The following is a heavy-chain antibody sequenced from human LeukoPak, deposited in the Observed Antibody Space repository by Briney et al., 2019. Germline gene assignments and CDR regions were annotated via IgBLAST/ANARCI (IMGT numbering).Heavy chain of an antibody. CDR3: ATPLDYYDTSGYHQGGD. J-gene: IGHJ4*02. D-gene: IGHD3-22*01. Sequence: GGSLRLSCAASGFTFGSYSMNWVRQAPGKGLEWVSYITSISSTIYYADSVKGRFTISRDNAQNSLYLQMNSLRAEDTAVYYCATPLDYYDTSGYHQGGDWGQGTLVTVSS. V-gene: IGHV3-48*01. CDR1: GFTFGSYS. CDR2: ITSISSTI.